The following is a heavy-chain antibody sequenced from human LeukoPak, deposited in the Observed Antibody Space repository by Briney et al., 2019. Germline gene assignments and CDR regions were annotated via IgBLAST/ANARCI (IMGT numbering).Heavy chain of an antibody. CDR2: IYYSGST. V-gene: IGHV4-59*08. Sequence: TETLSLTCTVSGGSISSYYWSWIRQPPGKGLEWIGYIYYSGSTNYNPSLKSRVTISVDTSKNQFSLKLSSVTAADTAVHYCARQGTSVIHYGMDVWGQGTTVTVSS. J-gene: IGHJ6*02. CDR3: ARQGTSVIHYGMDV. D-gene: IGHD1-1*01. CDR1: GGSISSYY.